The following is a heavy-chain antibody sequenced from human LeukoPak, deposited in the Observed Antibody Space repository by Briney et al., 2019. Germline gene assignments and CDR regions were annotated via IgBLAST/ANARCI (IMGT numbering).Heavy chain of an antibody. Sequence: GGSLRLSCTASGFTFKSYWMHWVRQAPGKGLVWVSRINSDGSTTSYADSVKGRFTISRDNAKNTLYLQVNSLRAEDTAVYYCARDRIRGDYWGQGTLVTVSS. J-gene: IGHJ4*02. CDR2: INSDGSTT. D-gene: IGHD1-14*01. CDR3: ARDRIRGDY. V-gene: IGHV3-74*01. CDR1: GFTFKSYW.